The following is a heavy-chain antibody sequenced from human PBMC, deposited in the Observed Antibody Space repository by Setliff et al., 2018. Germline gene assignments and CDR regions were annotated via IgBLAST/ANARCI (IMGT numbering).Heavy chain of an antibody. CDR1: GGSISSHY. V-gene: IGHV4-59*11. J-gene: IGHJ4*02. Sequence: SETLSLTCTVSGGSISSHYWSWIRQPPGKGLEWIGSIYYSGSTNYNPSLKSRVTISVDTSKNQFSLKLSSVTAADTAVYYCARGKLLWFGELRAQYYFDYWGQGTLVTV. CDR3: ARGKLLWFGELRAQYYFDY. D-gene: IGHD3-10*01. CDR2: IYYSGST.